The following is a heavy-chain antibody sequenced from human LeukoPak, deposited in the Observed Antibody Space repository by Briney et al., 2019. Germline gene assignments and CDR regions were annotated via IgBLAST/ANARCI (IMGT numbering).Heavy chain of an antibody. CDR3: ARRWGILRYFDWLERGYYMDV. D-gene: IGHD3-9*01. J-gene: IGHJ6*03. Sequence: ASVKVSCKASGYTFTSYGISWVRQAPGQGLEWMGWISAYNGNTNYAQKFQGRVTMTRNTSISTAYMELSSLRSEDTAVYYCARRWGILRYFDWLERGYYMDVWGKGTTVTISS. V-gene: IGHV1-18*01. CDR2: ISAYNGNT. CDR1: GYTFTSYG.